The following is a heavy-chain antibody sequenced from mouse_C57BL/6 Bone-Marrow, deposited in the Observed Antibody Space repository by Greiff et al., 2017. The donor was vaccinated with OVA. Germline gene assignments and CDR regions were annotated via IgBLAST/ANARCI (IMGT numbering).Heavy chain of an antibody. Sequence: VQLQQPGAELVMPGASVKLSCKASGYTFTSYWMHWVKQRPGQGLEWIGEIDPSDSYTNYNQKFKGKSTLTVDKSSSTAYMQLSSLTSEDSAVYYCARENYGSTYWYFDVWGTGTTVTVS. CDR3: ARENYGSTYWYFDV. CDR1: GYTFTSYW. J-gene: IGHJ1*03. V-gene: IGHV1-69*01. D-gene: IGHD2-2*01. CDR2: IDPSDSYT.